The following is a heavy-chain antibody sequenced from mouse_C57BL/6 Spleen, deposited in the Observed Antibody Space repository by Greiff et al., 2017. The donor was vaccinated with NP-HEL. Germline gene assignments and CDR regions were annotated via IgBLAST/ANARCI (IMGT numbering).Heavy chain of an antibody. CDR1: GYTFTSYW. CDR3: ARHYYGSSFDY. Sequence: QVQLQQPGAELVKPGASVKLSCKASGYTFTSYWMQWVKPRPGQGLEWIGEIDPSDSYTNYNQKFKGKATLTVDTSSSTAYMQLSSLTSEDSAVYYCARHYYGSSFDYWGQGTTLTVSS. CDR2: IDPSDSYT. V-gene: IGHV1-50*01. J-gene: IGHJ2*01. D-gene: IGHD1-1*01.